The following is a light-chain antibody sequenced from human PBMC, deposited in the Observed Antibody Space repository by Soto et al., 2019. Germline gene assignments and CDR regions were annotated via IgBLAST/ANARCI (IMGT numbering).Light chain of an antibody. CDR1: NVGRKS. J-gene: IGLJ2*01. CDR3: QVWDSLSDHVV. CDR2: DDS. V-gene: IGLV3-21*02. Sequence: SYELTQPPSVSVAPGQTARLTCGGNNVGRKSLNWYQRRPGQAPLLVVYDDSDRPSGIPERFSGFNSGNTATLTISRVEAGDEADYYCQVWDSLSDHVVFGGGTQLTVL.